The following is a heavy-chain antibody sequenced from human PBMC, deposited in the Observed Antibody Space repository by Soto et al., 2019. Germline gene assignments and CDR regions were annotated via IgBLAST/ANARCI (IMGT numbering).Heavy chain of an antibody. D-gene: IGHD3-3*01. CDR3: AKERKAYYDFWSGYDY. CDR2: ISGSGGST. J-gene: IGHJ4*02. CDR1: GFTFSSYA. Sequence: GGSLRLSCAASGFTFSSYAMSWVRQAPGKGLEWVSAISGSGGSTYYADSVKGRFTISRDNSKNTLYLQMNSLRAEDTAVYYCAKERKAYYDFWSGYDYWGQGTLVTVSS. V-gene: IGHV3-23*01.